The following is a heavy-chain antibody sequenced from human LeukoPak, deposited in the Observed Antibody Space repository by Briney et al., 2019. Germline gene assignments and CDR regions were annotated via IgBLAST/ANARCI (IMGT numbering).Heavy chain of an antibody. V-gene: IGHV3-23*01. CDR2: ISGSGGST. Sequence: GGSLRLSCAASGFTFSSYGMSWVRQAPGKGLEWVSAISGSGGSTYYADSVKGRFIISRDNSKNTLYLQMNSLRAEDTAVYYCARRAGAYSHPYDYWGQGTLVTVSS. CDR1: GFTFSSYG. D-gene: IGHD4/OR15-4a*01. J-gene: IGHJ4*02. CDR3: ARRAGAYSHPYDY.